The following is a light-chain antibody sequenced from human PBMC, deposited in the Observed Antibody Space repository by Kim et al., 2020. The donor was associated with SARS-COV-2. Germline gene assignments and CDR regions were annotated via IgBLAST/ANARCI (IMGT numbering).Light chain of an antibody. Sequence: EIVLTQSPATLSLSPGERATLSCRASQSVASFLAWYQQIPGQAPRLLIYDASNRATDIPARFSGSGSGTDFTLTISSLEPEDFAVYYCHLLSNLPGTIVQRTRLWIK. CDR3: HLLSNLPGT. CDR1: QSVASF. J-gene: IGKJ5*01. CDR2: DAS. V-gene: IGKV3-11*01.